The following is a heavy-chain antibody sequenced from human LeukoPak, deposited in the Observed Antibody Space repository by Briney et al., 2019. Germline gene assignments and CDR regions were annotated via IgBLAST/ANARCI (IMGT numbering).Heavy chain of an antibody. CDR1: GFTFSSYW. Sequence: GGPLRLSCAASGFTFSSYWMSWVRQAPGKGLEWVANRKQDGSEKYYVVSVKGRFTISRDNAKNSLYLQMDSMRTEDTAVYYCARVAPDDYGDYVRDYWGQGTLVTVSS. CDR3: ARVAPDDYGDYVRDY. CDR2: RKQDGSEK. V-gene: IGHV3-7*01. D-gene: IGHD4-17*01. J-gene: IGHJ4*02.